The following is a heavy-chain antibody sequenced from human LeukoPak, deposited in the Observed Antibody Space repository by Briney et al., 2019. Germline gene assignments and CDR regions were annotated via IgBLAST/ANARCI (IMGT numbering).Heavy chain of an antibody. Sequence: GGSLRLSCAASGFIFSRSNVNWVRQAPGKGLEWLSSISSRGTYIYYADSVKGRFIISRDNAKNSLYLQMNSLRADDTAIYYCATKTAADEVYFDYWGQGSLVTVSS. CDR1: GFIFSRSN. D-gene: IGHD6-25*01. V-gene: IGHV3-21*01. J-gene: IGHJ4*02. CDR2: ISSRGTYI. CDR3: ATKTAADEVYFDY.